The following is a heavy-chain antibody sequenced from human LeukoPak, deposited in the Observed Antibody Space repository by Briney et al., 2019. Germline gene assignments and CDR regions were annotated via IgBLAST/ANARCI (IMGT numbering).Heavy chain of an antibody. CDR3: AREWSSSLAFDI. CDR1: GYTFTGYY. J-gene: IGHJ3*02. V-gene: IGHV1-2*04. CDR2: INPNSGGT. Sequence: ASVKVSCKASGYTFTGYYMHWVRRAPGQGLEWMGWINPNSGGTNYAQKFQGWVTMTRDTSISTACMELSRLRSDDTAVYYCAREWSSSLAFDIWGQGTMVTVSS. D-gene: IGHD6-6*01.